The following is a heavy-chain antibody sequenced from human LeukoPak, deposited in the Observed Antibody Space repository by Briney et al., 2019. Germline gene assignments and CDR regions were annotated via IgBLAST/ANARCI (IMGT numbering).Heavy chain of an antibody. CDR1: GGSISSSSYY. CDR3: ATRKLGNDY. V-gene: IGHV4-39*07. J-gene: IGHJ4*02. D-gene: IGHD7-27*01. CDR2: IYYSGST. Sequence: PSETLSLTCTVSGGSISSSSYYWGWIRQPPGKGREWIGSIYYSGSTYYNPSLKSRVTISVDTSKSQFSLKLYSVTAADTAVYYCATRKLGNDYWGQGTLVTVSS.